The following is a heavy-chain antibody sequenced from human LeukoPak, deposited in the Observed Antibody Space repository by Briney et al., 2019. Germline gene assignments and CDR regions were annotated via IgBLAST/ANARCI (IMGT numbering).Heavy chain of an antibody. V-gene: IGHV3-66*01. Sequence: GGSLRLSCAASGFTVSSNYMSWVRQAPGKGLEWVSVIYSGGSTYYADSVKGRFTISRDNAKNTLYLQMNSLRAEDTAVYYCASGYYYDSSGSYSTLDYWGQGTLVTVSS. CDR1: GFTVSSNY. D-gene: IGHD3-22*01. CDR2: IYSGGST. CDR3: ASGYYYDSSGSYSTLDY. J-gene: IGHJ4*02.